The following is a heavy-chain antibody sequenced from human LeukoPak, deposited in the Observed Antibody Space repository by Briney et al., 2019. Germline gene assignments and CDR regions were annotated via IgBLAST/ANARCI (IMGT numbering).Heavy chain of an antibody. CDR3: RGTYYYGSGIDGDYFDY. CDR2: IWYDGSNK. CDR1: GFNFGTFA. D-gene: IGHD3-10*01. J-gene: IGHJ4*02. V-gene: IGHV3-33*01. Sequence: GRSLRLSCEASGFNFGTFAMHWVRQAPGEGLEWLAIIWYDGSNKHYSDSVKGRFTISRDNSKSSLYLRMNSLRAEDTAVYYCRGTYYYGSGIDGDYFDYWGQGTLVTVSS.